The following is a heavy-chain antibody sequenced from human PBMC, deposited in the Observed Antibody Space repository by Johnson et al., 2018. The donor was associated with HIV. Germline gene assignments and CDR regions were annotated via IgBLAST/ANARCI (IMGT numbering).Heavy chain of an antibody. Sequence: VQLVESGGGVVQPGRSLRLSCAASGFTFSNAWMSWVRQAPGKGLEWVGRLKSKTDGGTTDYAAPVKGRFTISRDDSKNTLYLQMNSLKTEDTAVYYCTTARTYFWGQGTMVTVSS. J-gene: IGHJ3*01. D-gene: IGHD2-8*01. CDR3: TTARTYF. CDR2: LKSKTDGGTT. V-gene: IGHV3-15*01. CDR1: GFTFSNAW.